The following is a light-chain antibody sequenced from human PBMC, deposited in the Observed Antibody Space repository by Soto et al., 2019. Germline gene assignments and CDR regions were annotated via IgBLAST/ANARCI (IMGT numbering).Light chain of an antibody. Sequence: DVVMTQSPLSLPVTLGQPASISCRSSQSLVYSDGNTYLNWFQQRPGQSPRSLIYKVSNRDSGGPDRFSGSGSGTDFTLKISRVEAEDVGGYYCMQGTHWPYTFGQGTKLEIK. J-gene: IGKJ2*01. CDR3: MQGTHWPYT. CDR1: QSLVYSDGNTY. CDR2: KVS. V-gene: IGKV2-30*01.